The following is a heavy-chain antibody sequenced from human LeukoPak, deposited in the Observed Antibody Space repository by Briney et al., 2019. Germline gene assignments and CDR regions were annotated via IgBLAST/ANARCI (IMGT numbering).Heavy chain of an antibody. V-gene: IGHV4-59*01. J-gene: IGHJ4*02. CDR3: ARGVYIAAAQYGY. D-gene: IGHD6-13*01. CDR2: IYYSGTT. CDR1: GGSISSYY. Sequence: SETLSLTCTVSGGSISSYYWSWIRQPPGKGLEWIGYIYYSGTTNYNPSLRSRVTISVDTSKNQFSLKLSSVTAADTAVYYCARGVYIAAAQYGYCGQGTLVTVSS.